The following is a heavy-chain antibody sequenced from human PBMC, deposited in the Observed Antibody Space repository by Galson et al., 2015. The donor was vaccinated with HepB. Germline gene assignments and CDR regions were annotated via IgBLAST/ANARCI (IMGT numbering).Heavy chain of an antibody. Sequence: SVKASCKASGGTFSSYSISWVRQAPGQGLEWMGRIIPMLDIANYAQKFQDRVTINADRSTRTAYMELTRVRSEDTAICYCARGLREDLEWSEVAYVFDIWGQGTMVTVTS. J-gene: IGHJ3*02. V-gene: IGHV1-69*04. D-gene: IGHD3-3*01. CDR3: ARGLREDLEWSEVAYVFDI. CDR1: GGTFSSYS. CDR2: IIPMLDIA.